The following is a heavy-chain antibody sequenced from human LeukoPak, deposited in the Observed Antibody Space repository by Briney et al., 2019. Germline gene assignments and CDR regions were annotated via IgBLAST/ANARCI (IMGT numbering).Heavy chain of an antibody. CDR2: IIPIFGTA. CDR1: GGSFSSYA. D-gene: IGHD6-13*01. Sequence: ASVKASCKASGGSFSSYAISWVRQAPGQGLEWMGRIIPIFGTANYAQKFQGRVTMTTDESTSTAYMELSSLRSEDTAVYYCGSTAAGTITYWGQGTLVTVSS. CDR3: GSTAAGTITY. J-gene: IGHJ4*02. V-gene: IGHV1-69*05.